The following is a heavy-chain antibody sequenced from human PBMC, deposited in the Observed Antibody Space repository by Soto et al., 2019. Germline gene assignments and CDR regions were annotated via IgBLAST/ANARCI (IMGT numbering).Heavy chain of an antibody. CDR1: GGSFSGYY. D-gene: IGHD3-22*01. J-gene: IGHJ4*02. CDR3: ATTPHEVVVITPYYFDY. CDR2: INHSGST. V-gene: IGHV4-34*01. Sequence: SETLSLTCAVYGGSFSGYYWSWIRQPPGKGLEWIGEINHSGSTNYNPSLKSRVTISVDTSKNQFSLKLSSVTAADTAVYYCATTPHEVVVITPYYFDYWGQGTLVTVSS.